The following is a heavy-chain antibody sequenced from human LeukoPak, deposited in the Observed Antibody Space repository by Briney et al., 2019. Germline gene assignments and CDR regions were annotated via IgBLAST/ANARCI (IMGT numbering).Heavy chain of an antibody. CDR1: GNSISSGDNY. D-gene: IGHD6-19*01. CDR3: ARGKQWLVT. V-gene: IGHV4-61*02. CDR2: IYTSGST. J-gene: IGHJ5*02. Sequence: PSETLSLTCTVSGNSISSGDNYWSWIRQPAGKGLEWIGRIYTSGSTNYNPSLKSRVTISVDTSKNQFSLKLSSVTAADTAVYYCARGKQWLVTWGQGTLVTVSS.